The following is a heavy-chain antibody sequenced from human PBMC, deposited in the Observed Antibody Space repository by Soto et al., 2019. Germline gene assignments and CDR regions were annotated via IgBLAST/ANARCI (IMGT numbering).Heavy chain of an antibody. D-gene: IGHD3-22*01. J-gene: IGHJ6*01. CDR3: ATYFDDQTGLYYFGMDV. Sequence: VSLKVSCKGSGYRYTGDYIHCLRQTPGQGLEWMGIINPSGGSTSYAQKFQGRVTISRDNSRNTLYLQMNSLKTDDTAVYFCATYFDDQTGLYYFGMDVCGQGTTVTVYS. CDR2: INPSGGST. V-gene: IGHV1-46*01. CDR1: GYRYTGDY.